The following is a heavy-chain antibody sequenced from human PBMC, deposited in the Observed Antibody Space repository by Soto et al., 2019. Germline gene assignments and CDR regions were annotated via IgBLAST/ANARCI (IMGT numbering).Heavy chain of an antibody. CDR3: ARQLTGTTIPFDY. Sequence: QVQLVQSGAEVKEPGASVKLSGKASGYTFTSYALHWVRQAPGQRLEWMGWINAGNAKTAYSQKFQGRVSITRDTSASTAYMELSSLRSEDTAVYYCARQLTGTTIPFDYWGQGTLVTVSS. D-gene: IGHD1-20*01. J-gene: IGHJ4*02. CDR2: INAGNAKT. V-gene: IGHV1-3*01. CDR1: GYTFTSYA.